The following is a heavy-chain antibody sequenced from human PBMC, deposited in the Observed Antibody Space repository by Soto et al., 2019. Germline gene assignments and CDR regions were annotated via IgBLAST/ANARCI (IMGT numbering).Heavy chain of an antibody. CDR3: AKLRAVREKSSGVASYDY. V-gene: IGHV3-23*01. J-gene: IGHJ4*02. Sequence: GGSLRLSCAASGFTFSSYAMSWVRQAPGKGLEWVSAISGSGGSTYYADSVKGRFTISRDNSKNTLYLQMNSLRAEDTAVYYCAKLRAVREKSSGVASYDYWGQGTLVTVSS. CDR1: GFTFSSYA. CDR2: ISGSGGST. D-gene: IGHD3-3*01.